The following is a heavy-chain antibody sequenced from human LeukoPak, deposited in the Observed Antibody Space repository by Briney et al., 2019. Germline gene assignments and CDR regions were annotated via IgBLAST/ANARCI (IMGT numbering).Heavy chain of an antibody. Sequence: PSETLSLTCAVYGESFSGYYWNWIRQPPGERLEWIGEINHSGSTNYNPSLKSRVTISVDTSKNQFSLKLNSVTAADTAVYYCARRAGIINTLDHWSPGTLVTVST. CDR2: INHSGST. CDR1: GESFSGYY. CDR3: ARRAGIINTLDH. V-gene: IGHV4-34*01. J-gene: IGHJ4*02. D-gene: IGHD3-16*02.